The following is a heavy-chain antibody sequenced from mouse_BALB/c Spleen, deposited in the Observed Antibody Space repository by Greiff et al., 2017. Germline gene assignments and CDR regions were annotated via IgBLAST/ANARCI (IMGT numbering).Heavy chain of an antibody. J-gene: IGHJ2*01. CDR3: TSMVYFDY. Sequence: EVKLMESGGGLVKPGGSLKLSCAASGFTFSSYTMSWVRQTPEKRLEWVATISSGGSYTYYPDSVKGRFTISRDNAKNTLYLQMSSLKSEDTAMYYCTSMVYFDYWGQGTTLTVSS. D-gene: IGHD2-1*01. V-gene: IGHV5-6-4*01. CDR2: ISSGGSYT. CDR1: GFTFSSYT.